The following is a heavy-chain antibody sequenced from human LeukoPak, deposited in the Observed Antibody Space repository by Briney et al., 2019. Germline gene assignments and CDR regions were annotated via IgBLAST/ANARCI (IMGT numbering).Heavy chain of an antibody. CDR1: GFTFSNAW. J-gene: IGHJ4*02. V-gene: IGHV3-15*01. D-gene: IGHD1-26*01. CDR2: IKSKTDGGTT. CDR3: TAQVGATPRIDY. Sequence: PGGSLRLSCAASGFTFSNAWMSWVRQAPGKGLEWVGRIKSKTDGGTTDYAAPVKGRFTISRDDSKNTLYLQMNSLKTEDTAVYYCTAQVGATPRIDYWGQGTLVTVSS.